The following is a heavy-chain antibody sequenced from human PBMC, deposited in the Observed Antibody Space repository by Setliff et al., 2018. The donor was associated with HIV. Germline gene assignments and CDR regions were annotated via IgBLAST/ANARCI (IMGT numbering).Heavy chain of an antibody. D-gene: IGHD3-16*01. CDR3: ARGGGPDTNFDS. Sequence: SETLSLTCAVSGYAITSGFYWGWIRQPPGKGLEWIGSIYHSGTTNYNSSLKSRVTISVDTSKNQFSLRLSSVTAADTAVYYCARGGGPDTNFDSWGRGTLVTVS. J-gene: IGHJ4*02. CDR2: IYHSGTT. V-gene: IGHV4-38-2*01. CDR1: GYAITSGFY.